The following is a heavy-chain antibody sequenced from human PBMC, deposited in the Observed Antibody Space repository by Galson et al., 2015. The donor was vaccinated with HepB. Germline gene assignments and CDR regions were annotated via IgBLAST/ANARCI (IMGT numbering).Heavy chain of an antibody. V-gene: IGHV3-74*01. Sequence: SLRLSCAASGFTFSSYWMHWVRQAPGKGPVWVSRIKSDGSSTNYADSVKGRFTISRDNAKNTLYLQMNSLRAEDTAVYYCARDLEATFDYWGQGTLVTVSS. CDR3: ARDLEATFDY. CDR2: IKSDGSST. J-gene: IGHJ4*02. CDR1: GFTFSSYW.